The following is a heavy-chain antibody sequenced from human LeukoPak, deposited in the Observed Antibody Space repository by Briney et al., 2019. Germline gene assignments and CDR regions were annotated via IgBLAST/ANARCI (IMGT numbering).Heavy chain of an antibody. CDR3: ARSQFTSDYDDWINFDY. J-gene: IGHJ4*02. D-gene: IGHD4-17*01. CDR1: GFTFSGYS. Sequence: GGSLRLSCAASGFTFSGYSMNWVRQAPGRGLEWVSCITSRSSYIYYADPVKGRFTISRDNAKNSLYLQMNSLRAEDTAIYFCARSQFTSDYDDWINFDYWGQGSLVTVSS. CDR2: ITSRSSYI. V-gene: IGHV3-21*01.